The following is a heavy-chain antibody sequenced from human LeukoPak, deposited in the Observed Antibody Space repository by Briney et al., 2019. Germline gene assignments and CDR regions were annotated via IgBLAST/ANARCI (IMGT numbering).Heavy chain of an antibody. V-gene: IGHV5-51*01. Sequence: GQSLKISCKDSGYSFTTYWIAWVRQMPGRGLDWMGIIHPADSDTRYSPSFQGQVTLSADKSISTAYLQWSSLKASDTAIYYCARLWGSCFDSWGQGTPVTVST. J-gene: IGHJ4*02. CDR2: IHPADSDT. D-gene: IGHD3-16*01. CDR1: GYSFTTYW. CDR3: ARLWGSCFDS.